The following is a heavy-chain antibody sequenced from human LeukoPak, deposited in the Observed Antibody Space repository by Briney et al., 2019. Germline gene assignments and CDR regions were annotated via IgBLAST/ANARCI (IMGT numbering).Heavy chain of an antibody. J-gene: IGHJ3*02. D-gene: IGHD3-9*01. Sequence: RGSLRLSCAPPGFTFTSYSMNSVRQAPGKRLEWVSSISSSGTFVYYADSVKGRFTISRDTAKNPWSLQMNSLRADDAAVYYCARASSKQLAGYLPDGFDIWGQGTMVTVSS. CDR1: GFTFTSYS. CDR2: ISSSGTFV. CDR3: ARASSKQLAGYLPDGFDI. V-gene: IGHV3-21*01.